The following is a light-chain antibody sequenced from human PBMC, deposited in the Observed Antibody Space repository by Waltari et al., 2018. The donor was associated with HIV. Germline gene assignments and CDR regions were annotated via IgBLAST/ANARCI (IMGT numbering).Light chain of an antibody. Sequence: SYELTQPPSLSVSPGQTATITCSGDAFAQQHSYWYQQKAGQAPVLVIFAGTERPSGIPGRLSGTRSETTVTLTITGVQAEDEADYYCESADSTGSYYVFGRGTRLTVL. CDR2: AGT. V-gene: IGLV3-25*03. J-gene: IGLJ2*01. CDR1: AFAQQH. CDR3: ESADSTGSYYV.